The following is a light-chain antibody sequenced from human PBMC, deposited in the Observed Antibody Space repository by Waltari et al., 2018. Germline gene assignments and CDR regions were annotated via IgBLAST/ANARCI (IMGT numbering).Light chain of an antibody. CDR3: AAWDDSLNGHVV. J-gene: IGLJ2*01. CDR2: SNN. Sequence: QSVLTQPPSASGPPGQRVTIPCSGRSSHLGSHPVNWFQQPPGTAPKLLIYSNNQRPSGFPDRFSGSKSGTSASLAISGLQSEDEADYYCAAWDDSLNGHVVFGGGTKLTVL. CDR1: SSHLGSHP. V-gene: IGLV1-44*01.